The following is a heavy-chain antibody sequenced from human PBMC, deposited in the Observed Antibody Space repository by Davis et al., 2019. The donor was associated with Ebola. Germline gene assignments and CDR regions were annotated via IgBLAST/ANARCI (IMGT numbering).Heavy chain of an antibody. CDR3: ARVDENGDTDY. V-gene: IGHV3-33*08. CDR2: IWYDGSNK. CDR1: GFTFSSYA. D-gene: IGHD4-17*01. J-gene: IGHJ4*02. Sequence: GESLKISCAASGFTFSSYAMHWVRQAPGKGLEWVAVIWYDGSNKYYADSVKGRFTISRDNSKNTLYLQMNSLRAENTALYYCARVDENGDTDYWGQGTLVTVSS.